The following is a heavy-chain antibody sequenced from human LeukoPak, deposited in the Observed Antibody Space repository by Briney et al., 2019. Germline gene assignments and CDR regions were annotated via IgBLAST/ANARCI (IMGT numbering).Heavy chain of an antibody. Sequence: PSQTLSLTCTVSGGSISSGDYYWSWIRQPPGKGLEWIGYIYYSGSTYYNPSLKSRVTMSVDTSKNQFSLKLSSVTAADTAVYYCARDPAGRGFSDYWGQGTLVTVSS. CDR1: GGSISSGDYY. J-gene: IGHJ4*02. V-gene: IGHV4-30-4*08. CDR2: IYYSGST. CDR3: ARDPAGRGFSDY. D-gene: IGHD1-26*01.